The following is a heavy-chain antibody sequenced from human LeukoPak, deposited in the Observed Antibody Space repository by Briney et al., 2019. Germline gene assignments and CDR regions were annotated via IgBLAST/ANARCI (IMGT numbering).Heavy chain of an antibody. J-gene: IGHJ6*03. V-gene: IGHV1-8*01. CDR1: GYTFTNYD. CDR3: ASGRSYDLWSGDSYSYYYMDV. Sequence: ASVKVSCKASGYTFTNYDINWVRQATGQGLEWMGWMNPNSGNTGSAQKFQGRVMMTRDISISTAYLELSSLRSEDTAVYYCASGRSYDLWSGDSYSYYYMDVWGKGTTVAVSS. D-gene: IGHD3-3*01. CDR2: MNPNSGNT.